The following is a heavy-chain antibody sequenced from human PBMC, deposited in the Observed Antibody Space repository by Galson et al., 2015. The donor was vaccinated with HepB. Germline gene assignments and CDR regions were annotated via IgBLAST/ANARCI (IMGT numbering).Heavy chain of an antibody. Sequence: SLRLSCAASGFTFNFFAINWVRHAPGKGLEWVSGISGNGVQTYYADSVKGRFSISRDNSKDTLYLQMNSLRAEDTAVYYCVKGWLDYWGQGTLVTVSS. J-gene: IGHJ4*02. V-gene: IGHV3-23*01. CDR3: VKGWLDY. CDR2: ISGNGVQT. D-gene: IGHD2-15*01. CDR1: GFTFNFFA.